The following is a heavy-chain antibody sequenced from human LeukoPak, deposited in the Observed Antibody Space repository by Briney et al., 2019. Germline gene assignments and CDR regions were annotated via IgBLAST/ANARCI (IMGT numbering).Heavy chain of an antibody. J-gene: IGHJ4*02. D-gene: IGHD3-10*01. CDR2: IRYDGSNK. V-gene: IGHV3-30*02. CDR1: GFTFSSYG. CDR3: AKLIVSGSQSFDY. Sequence: GGSLRLSCAASGFTFSSYGMHWVRQAPGKGLEWVAFIRYDGSNKYYADSVKGRFTISRDNSKNTLYLQMNSLRAEDTAVYYCAKLIVSGSQSFDYWGQGTLVTVSS.